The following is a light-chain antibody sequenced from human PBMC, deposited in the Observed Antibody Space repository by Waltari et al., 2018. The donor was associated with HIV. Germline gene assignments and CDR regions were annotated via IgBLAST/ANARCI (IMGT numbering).Light chain of an antibody. CDR1: QGISNS. Sequence: DIQMTQSPSSLSASVVDRVTITCRARQGISNSLAWYQQKPGKAPKLLLYAASTLESGSPSRFSGSGSGTDYSLTISSLQPEAFATYCCQQYYRAPRTFGQGTKVEIK. CDR3: QQYYRAPRT. J-gene: IGKJ1*01. V-gene: IGKV1-NL1*01. CDR2: AAS.